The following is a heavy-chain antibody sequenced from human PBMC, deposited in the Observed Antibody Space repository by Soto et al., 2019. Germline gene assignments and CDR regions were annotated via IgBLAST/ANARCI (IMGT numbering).Heavy chain of an antibody. CDR3: ARDPHRRSITMVRGVIPYGMDV. J-gene: IGHJ6*02. V-gene: IGHV3-48*02. D-gene: IGHD3-10*01. Sequence: GGSLRLSCAASGFTFSSYSMNWVRQAPGKGLEWVSYISSSSSTIYYADSVKGRFTISRDNAKNSLYLQMNSLRDEDTAVYYCARDPHRRSITMVRGVIPYGMDVWGQGTTVTVSS. CDR1: GFTFSSYS. CDR2: ISSSSSTI.